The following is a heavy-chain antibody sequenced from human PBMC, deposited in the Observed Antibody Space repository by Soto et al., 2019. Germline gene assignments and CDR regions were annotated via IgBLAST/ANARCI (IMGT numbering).Heavy chain of an antibody. J-gene: IGHJ5*02. V-gene: IGHV4-39*01. CDR2: IYYSGST. CDR1: GGSISSSSTY. D-gene: IGHD3-10*01. Sequence: PSETLSLTCNVSGGSISSSSTYWGWIRQPPDKGLEWIASIYYSGSTYYNPSLRSRVTLSVDTSKNQFSPRLSSVTAADTAVYYCANSWGRSGNYTVKLEPWGQGTLVTVAS. CDR3: ANSWGRSGNYTVKLEP.